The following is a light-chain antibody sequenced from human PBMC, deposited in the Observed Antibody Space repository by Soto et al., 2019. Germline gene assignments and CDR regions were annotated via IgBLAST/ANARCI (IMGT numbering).Light chain of an antibody. V-gene: IGKV3-15*01. CDR2: GAS. CDR1: QSVGSRY. J-gene: IGKJ4*01. Sequence: EIVLTQSPGTLSLSPGERATLSCRASQSVGSRYLAWYQQKPGQAPRLLIYGASTRATGIPARFSGSGSGTEFTLTISSLQSEDFAVYYCQQYNNWPPVFGGGTKVDI. CDR3: QQYNNWPPV.